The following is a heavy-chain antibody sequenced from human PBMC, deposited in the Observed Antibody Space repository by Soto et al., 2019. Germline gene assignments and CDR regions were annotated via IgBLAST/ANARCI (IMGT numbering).Heavy chain of an antibody. V-gene: IGHV3-21*01. CDR1: GFTFSSYS. D-gene: IGHD6-19*01. CDR3: ARDQGQQWLEGYYYGMDV. CDR2: ISSSSSYI. J-gene: IGHJ6*02. Sequence: GGSLRLSCAASGFTFSSYSRNWVRQAPGKGLEWVSSISSSSSYIYYADSVKGRFTISRDNAKNSLYLQMNSLRAEDTAVYYCARDQGQQWLEGYYYGMDVWGQGTTVTVSS.